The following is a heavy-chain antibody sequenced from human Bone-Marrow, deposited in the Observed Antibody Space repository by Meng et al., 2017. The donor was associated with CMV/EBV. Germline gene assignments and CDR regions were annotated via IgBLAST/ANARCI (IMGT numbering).Heavy chain of an antibody. CDR3: ARGLDV. Sequence: GESLKISCEASGLMFSSYAMYWVRQAPGKGPEWVAVISYDGSSKNYADSVKGRFTISRDNAKNTLYLQMNSLRAEDTAVYYCARGLDVWGQGTTVTVSS. J-gene: IGHJ6*02. CDR1: GLMFSSYA. V-gene: IGHV3-30-3*01. CDR2: ISYDGSSK.